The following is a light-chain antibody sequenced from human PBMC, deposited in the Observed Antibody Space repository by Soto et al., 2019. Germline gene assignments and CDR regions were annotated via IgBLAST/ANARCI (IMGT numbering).Light chain of an antibody. V-gene: IGKV3D-20*02. CDR1: QSVSSSY. CDR3: QQRANL. Sequence: SVLSQSPGALSLSPGERATLSCRASQSVSSSYLAWYQQKPGQAPRLLIYDASNRATGIPARFSGSGSGTDFTLTIRSLEPEDFAIYYCQQRANLFGQGTRLEIK. J-gene: IGKJ5*01. CDR2: DAS.